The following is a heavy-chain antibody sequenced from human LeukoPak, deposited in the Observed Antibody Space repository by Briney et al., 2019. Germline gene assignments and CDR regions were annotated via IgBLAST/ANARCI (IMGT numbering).Heavy chain of an antibody. Sequence: SSETLSLTCTVSGGSISSSSYYWGWIRQPPGKGLERIGSIYYSGSTYYNPSLKSRVSISVDTSRNQFSLKLSSVTAADTAVYYCASVGVAESQYFQHWGQGTLVTVSS. CDR2: IYYSGST. V-gene: IGHV4-39*07. J-gene: IGHJ1*01. CDR3: ASVGVAESQYFQH. D-gene: IGHD3-3*01. CDR1: GGSISSSSYY.